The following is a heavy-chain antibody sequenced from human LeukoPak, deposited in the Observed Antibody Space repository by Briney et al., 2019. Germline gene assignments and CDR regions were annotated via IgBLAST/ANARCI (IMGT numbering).Heavy chain of an antibody. CDR1: GFTFSSYG. CDR3: ARGATHYDILTGYYKEDYYFDY. V-gene: IGHV3-30*02. D-gene: IGHD3-9*01. Sequence: PGGSLRLSCAASGFTFSSYGMHWVRQAPGKGLEWVAFVRYDGTNKYYADSVKGRFTISRDNSKNTLYLQMNSLRAEDTAVYYCARGATHYDILTGYYKEDYYFDYWGQGALVTVSS. J-gene: IGHJ4*02. CDR2: VRYDGTNK.